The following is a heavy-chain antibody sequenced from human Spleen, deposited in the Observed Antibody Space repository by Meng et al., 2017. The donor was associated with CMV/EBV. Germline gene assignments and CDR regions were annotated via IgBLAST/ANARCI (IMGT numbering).Heavy chain of an antibody. CDR3: ARDKVCSSISCDNYYYYGMDV. V-gene: IGHV1-18*01. Sequence: ASVKVSCKASGYTFMNYGIGWVRQAPGQGLEWMGWISGYNGNTNYAQKLQGRVTMTTDTSTSTAYMELRSLRSDDTAVYYCARDKVCSSISCDNYYYYGMDVWGQGTTVTVSS. D-gene: IGHD2-2*02. CDR1: GYTFMNYG. CDR2: ISGYNGNT. J-gene: IGHJ6*02.